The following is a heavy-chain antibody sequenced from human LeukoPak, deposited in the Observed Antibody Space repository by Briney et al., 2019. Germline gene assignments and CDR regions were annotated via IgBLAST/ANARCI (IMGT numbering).Heavy chain of an antibody. J-gene: IGHJ6*03. D-gene: IGHD2-2*01. CDR1: GGSISSGDYY. CDR2: IYYSGST. V-gene: IGHV4-30-4*08. CDR3: ASNIVVVPYYYYYMDV. Sequence: PSQTLSLTCTVSGGSISSGDYYWSWIRQPPGKGLEWIGYIYYSGSTYYNPSLKSRVTISVDASRNQFSLELSSVTAADTAVYYCASNIVVVPYYYYYMDVWGKGTTVTVSS.